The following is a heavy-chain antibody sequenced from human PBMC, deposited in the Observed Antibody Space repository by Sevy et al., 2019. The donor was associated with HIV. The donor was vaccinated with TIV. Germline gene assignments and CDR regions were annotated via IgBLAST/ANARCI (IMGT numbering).Heavy chain of an antibody. J-gene: IGHJ4*02. V-gene: IGHV3-23*01. CDR3: AKDRDGSGSYFYFDY. CDR2: ISGSGGST. D-gene: IGHD3-10*01. Sequence: GGSLRLSCGASGFTFSSYAMSWVRQAPGKGLEWVSAISGSGGSTYYADSVKGRFTISRDNSKNTVYLQMNSLRAEDTAVYYCAKDRDGSGSYFYFDYWGQRTLVTVSS. CDR1: GFTFSSYA.